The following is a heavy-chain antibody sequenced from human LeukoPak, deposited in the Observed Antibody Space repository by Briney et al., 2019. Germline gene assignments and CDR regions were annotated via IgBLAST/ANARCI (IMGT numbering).Heavy chain of an antibody. CDR3: ARGGGYCSSTSCPGNWFDP. CDR1: GFTFSSYS. J-gene: IGHJ5*02. V-gene: IGHV3-48*02. CDR2: ISSSSSTI. Sequence: GGSLRLSCAASGFTFSSYSMNWVRQAPGKGLEWVSYISSSSSTIYYADSVKGRFTISRDNAKNSLYLQMNSLRDEDTAVYYRARGGGYCSSTSCPGNWFDPWGQGTLVTVSS. D-gene: IGHD2-2*01.